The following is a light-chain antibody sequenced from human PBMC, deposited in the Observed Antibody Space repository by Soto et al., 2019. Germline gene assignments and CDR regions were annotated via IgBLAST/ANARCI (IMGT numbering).Light chain of an antibody. CDR3: QQYGSSSWT. CDR1: QSISSSY. CDR2: GAS. V-gene: IGKV3-20*01. J-gene: IGKJ1*01. Sequence: EIVLTQSPGTLSLSPGKTATLSCRASQSISSSYLAWYKQRPGQAPRLLIYGASSRATGIPDRFSGSGSGTEFTLTISRLEPEDFAGYYCQQYGSSSWTFGQGAKVEIK.